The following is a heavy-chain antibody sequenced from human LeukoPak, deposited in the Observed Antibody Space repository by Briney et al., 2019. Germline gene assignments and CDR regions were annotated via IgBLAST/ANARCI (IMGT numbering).Heavy chain of an antibody. Sequence: ASVKVSCKASGYTFTGYYMHWVRQAPGQGLEWMGWINPNSGGTNYAQKFQGRVTMTRDTSISTAYMELSRLRSDDTAVYYCASMAYGDYPRVAFDIWGQGTMVTVSS. V-gene: IGHV1-2*02. CDR1: GYTFTGYY. CDR2: INPNSGGT. J-gene: IGHJ3*02. CDR3: ASMAYGDYPRVAFDI. D-gene: IGHD4-17*01.